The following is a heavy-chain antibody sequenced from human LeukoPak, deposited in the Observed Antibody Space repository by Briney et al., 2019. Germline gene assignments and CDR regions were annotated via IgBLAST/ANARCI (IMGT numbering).Heavy chain of an antibody. Sequence: RASVKVSCKASGYTFTGYYMHWVRQAPGQGPEWMGVISPRGGSTRFAQRFEGRVTVTMDTSTSTVYMELNSLQSEDTAMYYCARTNWVAVTRDAFDVWGQGTMVTVSS. V-gene: IGHV1-46*01. CDR3: ARTNWVAVTRDAFDV. J-gene: IGHJ3*01. D-gene: IGHD2-15*01. CDR1: GYTFTGYY. CDR2: ISPRGGST.